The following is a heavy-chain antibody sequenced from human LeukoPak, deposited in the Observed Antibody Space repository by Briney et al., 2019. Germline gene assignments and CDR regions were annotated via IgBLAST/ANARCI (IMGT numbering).Heavy chain of an antibody. D-gene: IGHD2-15*01. J-gene: IGHJ5*02. CDR3: AGARYCSGGSCYSEVGATFGWFDP. V-gene: IGHV1-18*01. CDR2: ISAYNGNT. Sequence: ASVKVSCKASGYTFTSYGISWVRQAPGQGLEWMGWISAYNGNTNYAQKFQGRVTITADESTSTAYMELSSLRSEDTAVYYCAGARYCSGGSCYSEVGATFGWFDPWGQGTLVTVSS. CDR1: GYTFTSYG.